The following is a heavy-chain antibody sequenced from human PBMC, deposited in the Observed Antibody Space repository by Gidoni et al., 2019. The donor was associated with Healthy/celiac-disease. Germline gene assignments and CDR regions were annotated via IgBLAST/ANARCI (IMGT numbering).Heavy chain of an antibody. V-gene: IGHV1-2*02. Sequence: QVQLVQSGAAVKKPGASVTVSCKASGYTFPGYYMHWVRQAPGQGLEWMGWINPNSGGTNYAQKFQGRVTMTRDTSISTAYMELSRLRSDDTAVYYCATRQVGATTVGGYYFDYWGQGTLVTVSS. D-gene: IGHD1-26*01. CDR2: INPNSGGT. CDR3: ATRQVGATTVGGYYFDY. J-gene: IGHJ4*02. CDR1: GYTFPGYY.